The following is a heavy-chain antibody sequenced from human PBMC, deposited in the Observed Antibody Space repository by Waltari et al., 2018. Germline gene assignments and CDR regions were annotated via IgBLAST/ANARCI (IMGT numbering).Heavy chain of an antibody. D-gene: IGHD3-10*01. CDR3: ANPGITMVQGAPSFGGMDV. CDR1: GGTFSSYA. Sequence: QVQLVQSGAEVKKPGSSVKVSCKASGGTFSSYAISWVRQAPGQGLEWMGGIIPIFGTANYAQKFQGRGTITADESTSTAYMELSSLRSEDTAVYYCANPGITMVQGAPSFGGMDVWGQGTTVTVSS. CDR2: IIPIFGTA. J-gene: IGHJ6*02. V-gene: IGHV1-69*13.